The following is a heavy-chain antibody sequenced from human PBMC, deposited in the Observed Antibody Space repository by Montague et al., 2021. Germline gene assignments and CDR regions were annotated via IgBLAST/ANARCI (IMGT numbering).Heavy chain of an antibody. CDR1: VDSFTDYY. D-gene: IGHD1-26*01. Sequence: SETLSLTCDIYVDSFTDYYWCWIRQTPGKGLEWIGETNHRGTTKSNPSLKTRVSLSLDTSRSQLSLTLQSVTAADTAVYYCVAIKWERQTRNYFEQWGPGILVSVSS. V-gene: IGHV4-34*01. J-gene: IGHJ4*02. CDR2: TNHRGTT. CDR3: VAIKWERQTRNYFEQ.